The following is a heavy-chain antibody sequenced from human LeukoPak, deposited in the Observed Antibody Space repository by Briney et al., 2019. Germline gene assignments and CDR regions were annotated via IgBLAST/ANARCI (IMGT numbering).Heavy chain of an antibody. CDR2: ISSSGSTI. D-gene: IGHD6-13*01. J-gene: IGHJ4*02. CDR1: GFTFSSYE. V-gene: IGHV3-48*03. Sequence: GGSLGLSCAASGFTFSSYEMNWVRQAPGKGLEWVSYISSSGSTIYYADSVKGRFTISRDNAKNSLYLQMNSLRAEDTAVYYCARGLIAAAARDYWGQGTLVTVSS. CDR3: ARGLIAAAARDY.